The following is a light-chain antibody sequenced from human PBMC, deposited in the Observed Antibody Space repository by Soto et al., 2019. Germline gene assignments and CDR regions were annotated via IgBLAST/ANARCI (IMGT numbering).Light chain of an antibody. CDR1: QSISNN. CDR2: AAS. J-gene: IGKJ4*01. V-gene: IGKV3-15*01. Sequence: EIVMTQSQATLSVSPGERATLSCRASQSISNNLAWSQQKPGQAPRLLIYAASTRATGVPARFSGSGSGTEFTLTLSSLQSEDVAVYYCQQYNNWPLTFGGGTKVEIK. CDR3: QQYNNWPLT.